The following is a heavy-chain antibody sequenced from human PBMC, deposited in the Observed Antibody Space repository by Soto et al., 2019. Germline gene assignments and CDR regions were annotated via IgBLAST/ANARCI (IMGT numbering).Heavy chain of an antibody. V-gene: IGHV4-59*01. D-gene: IGHD2-8*01. CDR2: IYYSVST. CDR1: GGSISSYY. Sequence: SETLSLTCTVSGGSISSYYWSWIRQPPGKGLEWIGYIYYSVSTNYNPSLKSRVTTSVDTSKNQFSLKLSSVTAADTAVYYCARVPVYCTNGVCSYNWFDPWGQGTLVTVSS. J-gene: IGHJ5*02. CDR3: ARVPVYCTNGVCSYNWFDP.